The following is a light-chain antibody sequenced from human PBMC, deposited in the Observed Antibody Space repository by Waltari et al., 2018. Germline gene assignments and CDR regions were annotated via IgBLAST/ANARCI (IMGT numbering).Light chain of an antibody. CDR1: QTLLSSNGYNY. J-gene: IGKJ3*01. CDR2: LGS. V-gene: IGKV2-28*01. Sequence: DIVMTQSPLSLPVTHGEPASISCRSSQTLLSSNGYNYLDWYLQRPGQSPQLLIYLGSLRASGVPDRFSGSGSGTDFTLKISTVEAEDVGVYYCMQSLQSPFTFGPGTQVDIK. CDR3: MQSLQSPFT.